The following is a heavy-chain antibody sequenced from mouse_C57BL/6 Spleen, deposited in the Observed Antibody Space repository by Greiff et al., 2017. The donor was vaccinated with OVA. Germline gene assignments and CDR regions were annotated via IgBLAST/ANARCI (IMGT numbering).Heavy chain of an antibody. J-gene: IGHJ1*03. D-gene: IGHD2-3*01. Sequence: EVQGVESGGDLVKPGGSLKLSCAASGFTFSSYGMSWVRQTPDKRLEWVATISSGGSYTYYPDSVKGRFTISRDNAKNTLYLQMSSRKSEDTAMYYFARRGDGYYVRYFDVWGTGTTVTVSS. CDR1: GFTFSSYG. CDR2: ISSGGSYT. CDR3: ARRGDGYYVRYFDV. V-gene: IGHV5-6*01.